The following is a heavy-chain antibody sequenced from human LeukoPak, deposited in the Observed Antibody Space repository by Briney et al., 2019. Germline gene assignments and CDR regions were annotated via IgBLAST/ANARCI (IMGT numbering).Heavy chain of an antibody. CDR2: IYYSGST. D-gene: IGHD3-22*01. CDR3: ARAYYYDSSGYPKGFDP. Sequence: SETLSLTCTVSGGSISSYYWSWIRQPPGKGLEWIGYIYYSGSTNYNPSLKSRVTISVDTSKNQLSLKLSSVTAADTAVYYCARAYYYDSSGYPKGFDPWGQGTLVTVSS. CDR1: GGSISSYY. V-gene: IGHV4-59*08. J-gene: IGHJ5*02.